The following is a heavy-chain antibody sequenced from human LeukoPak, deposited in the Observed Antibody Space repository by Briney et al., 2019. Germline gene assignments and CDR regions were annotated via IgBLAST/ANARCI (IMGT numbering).Heavy chain of an antibody. J-gene: IGHJ4*02. CDR1: GGSISSSSYY. D-gene: IGHD1-14*01. V-gene: IGHV4-39*01. CDR2: IYYSGST. CDR3: ATHHPVRALDY. Sequence: PSETLSLTXTVSGGSISSSSYYWGWIRQPPGKGLEWIGSIYYSGSTYYNPSLKSRVTISVDTSKNQFSLKLSSVTAADTAVYYSATHHPVRALDYWGQGTLVTVSS.